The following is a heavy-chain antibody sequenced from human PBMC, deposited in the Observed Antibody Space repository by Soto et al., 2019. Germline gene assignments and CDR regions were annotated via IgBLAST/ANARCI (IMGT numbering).Heavy chain of an antibody. J-gene: IGHJ6*03. Sequence: GGFLRLSCTASGFTFGDYAMSWFRQAPGKGLEWVGFIRSKAYGGTTEYAASVKGRFTISRDDSKSMAYLQMNSLKTEDTAVYYCTRVYCSSTSCQKRPPYYYYYMDVWGKGTTVTVSS. CDR3: TRVYCSSTSCQKRPPYYYYYMDV. D-gene: IGHD2-2*01. CDR2: IRSKAYGGTT. V-gene: IGHV3-49*03. CDR1: GFTFGDYA.